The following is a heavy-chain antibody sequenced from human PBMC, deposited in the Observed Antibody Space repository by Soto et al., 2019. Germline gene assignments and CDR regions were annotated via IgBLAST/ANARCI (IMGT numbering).Heavy chain of an antibody. D-gene: IGHD3-16*01. Sequence: EVQLMESGGGLVQPGRSLRLSCAASGFTFDEYAMHWVRQVPGKGLEWVSRISWNGDNIGYADSVKGRFSISRDNARYSLYLQMNRLRAEDTAFYFCAKDRQGGGIFGAVGDYWGQGTMVTVSS. V-gene: IGHV3-9*01. CDR3: AKDRQGGGIFGAVGDY. CDR2: ISWNGDNI. J-gene: IGHJ4*02. CDR1: GFTFDEYA.